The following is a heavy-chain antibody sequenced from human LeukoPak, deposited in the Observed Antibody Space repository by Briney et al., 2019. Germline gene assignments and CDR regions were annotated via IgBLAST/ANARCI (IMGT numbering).Heavy chain of an antibody. CDR2: INHSGST. D-gene: IGHD3/OR15-3a*01. CDR1: GGSFSGYY. J-gene: IGHJ4*02. Sequence: SETLSLTCAVYGGSFSGYYWSWIRQSSGKGLEWIGEINHSGSTNYNPSLKSRVTISVDTSKNQFSLKLSSVTAADTAVYYCARQTGSGLFILPGGQGTLVTVSS. CDR3: ARQTGSGLFILP. V-gene: IGHV4-34*01.